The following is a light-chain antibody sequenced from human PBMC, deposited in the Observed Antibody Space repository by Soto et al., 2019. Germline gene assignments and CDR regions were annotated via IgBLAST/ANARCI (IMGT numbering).Light chain of an antibody. J-gene: IGKJ4*01. V-gene: IGKV3-11*01. CDR3: QQRSNWPST. Sequence: EIVLTQSPATLSLSPGNRATLSCRASQSVSGYLAWYQQKPGQAPRLLIYDASNRATGIPARFSGSGSGTDFPRTITRLEPEDFAVYYCQQRSNWPSTCGGGTKVEI. CDR1: QSVSGY. CDR2: DAS.